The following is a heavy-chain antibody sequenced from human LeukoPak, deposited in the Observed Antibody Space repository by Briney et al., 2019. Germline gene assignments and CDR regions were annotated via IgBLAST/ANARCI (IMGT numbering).Heavy chain of an antibody. CDR2: TYYRSKWFN. CDR1: GDSVSSNLIA. Sequence: SQTLSLTCAISGDSVSSNLIAWNWIRQSPSRGLEWLGSTYYRSKWFNEYAVSVRSRINVNLHTTTNQRPLQLHSVTPGDTAVYYCARGRYSGFDFWGQGTMVTVSS. V-gene: IGHV6-1*01. CDR3: ARGRYSGFDF. D-gene: IGHD1-14*01. J-gene: IGHJ3*01.